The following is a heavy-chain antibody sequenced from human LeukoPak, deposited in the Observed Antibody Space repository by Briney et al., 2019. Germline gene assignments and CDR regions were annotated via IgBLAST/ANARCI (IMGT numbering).Heavy chain of an antibody. V-gene: IGHV3-66*04. D-gene: IGHD3-22*01. Sequence: GGSLRLSCAASGFTVSSNYMSWVRQAPGKGLEWVSVIYSGGSTYYADSVKGRFTISRDNSKNTLYLQMNSLRAEDTAVYYCARLHYYDSSGYYGFGYWGQGTLVTVSS. CDR2: IYSGGST. CDR3: ARLHYYDSSGYYGFGY. J-gene: IGHJ4*02. CDR1: GFTVSSNY.